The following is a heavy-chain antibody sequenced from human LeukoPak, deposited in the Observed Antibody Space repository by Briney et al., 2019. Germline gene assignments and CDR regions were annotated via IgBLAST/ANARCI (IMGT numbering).Heavy chain of an antibody. V-gene: IGHV1-2*02. J-gene: IGHJ4*02. Sequence: ASVKVSCKASGYTSTGYYMHWVRQAPGQGLEWMGWINPNSGGTNYAQKFQGRVTMTRDTSISTAYMELSRLRSGDTAMYYCARVYSSNWFGFDYWGQGTLVTVSS. CDR2: INPNSGGT. D-gene: IGHD6-13*01. CDR1: GYTSTGYY. CDR3: ARVYSSNWFGFDY.